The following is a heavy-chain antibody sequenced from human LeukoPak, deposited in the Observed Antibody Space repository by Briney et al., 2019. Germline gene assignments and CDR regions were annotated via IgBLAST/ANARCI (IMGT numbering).Heavy chain of an antibody. CDR2: IRGSGGST. J-gene: IGHJ4*02. D-gene: IGHD5-24*01. V-gene: IGHV3-23*01. Sequence: GGSLRLSCAASGFTFRSYGMSWVRQAPGKGLEWVSAIRGSGGSTYYADSVKGRFTISRDNSKNTLYLQMDSLRAEDTAVYYCARGTGGYNLGYYFDYWGQGTLVTVSS. CDR3: ARGTGGYNLGYYFDY. CDR1: GFTFRSYG.